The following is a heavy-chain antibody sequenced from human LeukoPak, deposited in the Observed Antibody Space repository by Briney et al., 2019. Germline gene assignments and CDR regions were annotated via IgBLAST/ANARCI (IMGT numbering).Heavy chain of an antibody. D-gene: IGHD2-2*01. CDR1: GFTFSRYS. V-gene: IGHV3-21*01. CDR3: ARDRYCSSTSCLNDAFDI. J-gene: IGHJ3*02. CDR2: ISDDGKYI. Sequence: GGSLRLSCAASGFTFSRYSMNWVRQAPGKGLEWVSSISDDGKYIYYADSVKGRFSISRDNAKSSLYLQMNSLRAEDTAVYYCARDRYCSSTSCLNDAFDIWGQGTMVTVSS.